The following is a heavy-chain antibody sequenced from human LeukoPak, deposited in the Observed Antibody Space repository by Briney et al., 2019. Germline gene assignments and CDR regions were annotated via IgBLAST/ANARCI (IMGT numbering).Heavy chain of an antibody. J-gene: IGHJ4*02. Sequence: PGGSLRLSCAASGFTFSRRGMYWVRQAPGKGLEWVAVISYDGSNKYYADSVKGRFTISRDNSKNMLYLQMNSLRVEDTAVYYCAKDGPPYYYDSSGLLDYWGQGTLVTVSS. V-gene: IGHV3-30*18. CDR2: ISYDGSNK. D-gene: IGHD3-22*01. CDR3: AKDGPPYYYDSSGLLDY. CDR1: GFTFSRRG.